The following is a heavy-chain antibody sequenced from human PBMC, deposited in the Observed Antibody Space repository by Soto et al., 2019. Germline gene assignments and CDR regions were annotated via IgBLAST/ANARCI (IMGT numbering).Heavy chain of an antibody. V-gene: IGHV3-30*03. J-gene: IGHJ4*02. CDR2: ISYDGSNK. Sequence: GGSLRLSCAASGFTFSSYGMHWDRQAPGKGLEWVAVISYDGSNKYYADSVKGRFTISRDNSKNTLYLQMNSLRAEDTAVYYCAAPSSYDSSGYLIDYWGQGTLVTVS. CDR1: GFTFSSYG. CDR3: AAPSSYDSSGYLIDY. D-gene: IGHD3-22*01.